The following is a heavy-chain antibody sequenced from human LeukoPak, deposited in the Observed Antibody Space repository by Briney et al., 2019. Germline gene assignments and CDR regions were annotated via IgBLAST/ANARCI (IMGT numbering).Heavy chain of an antibody. CDR3: ARDIHYDILTGYFPPTNYYYYMDV. CDR1: GFTFDDYG. CDR2: INWNGGST. D-gene: IGHD3-9*01. Sequence: GGSQRLSCAASGFTFDDYGMSWVRQAPGKGLEWVSGINWNGGSTGYADSVKGRFTISRDNAKNSLYLQMNSLRAEDTALYYCARDIHYDILTGYFPPTNYYYYMDVWGKGTTVTVSS. J-gene: IGHJ6*03. V-gene: IGHV3-20*04.